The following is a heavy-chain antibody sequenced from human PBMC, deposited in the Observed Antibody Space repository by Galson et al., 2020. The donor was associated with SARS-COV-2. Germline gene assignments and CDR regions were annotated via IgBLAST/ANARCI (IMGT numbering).Heavy chain of an antibody. J-gene: IGHJ4*02. D-gene: IGHD3-16*01. V-gene: IGHV3-9*01. Sequence: SLKISCAASGFTFDDYAMHWVRQAPGKGLEWVSGISWNSGSIGYADSVKGRFTISRDNAKNSLYLQMNSLRAEDTALYYCAKGRLGITAADFDYWGQGTLVTVSS. CDR1: GFTFDDYA. CDR3: AKGRLGITAADFDY. CDR2: ISWNSGSI.